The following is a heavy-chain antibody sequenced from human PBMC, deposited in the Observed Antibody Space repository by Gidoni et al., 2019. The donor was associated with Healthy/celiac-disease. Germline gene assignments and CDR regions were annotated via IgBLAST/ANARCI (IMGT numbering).Heavy chain of an antibody. CDR1: GGSFSGYY. V-gene: IGHV4-34*01. Sequence: QVQLQQWGAGLCKPSETLSLTCAVYGGSFSGYYWSWIRQPPGKGLEWIGEINHRGSTNYNPSLTSRVTISVDTSKNQFSLKLSSVTAADTAVYYCAIGPYYYGIDVWGQGTTVTVSS. CDR2: INHRGST. J-gene: IGHJ6*02. CDR3: AIGPYYYGIDV.